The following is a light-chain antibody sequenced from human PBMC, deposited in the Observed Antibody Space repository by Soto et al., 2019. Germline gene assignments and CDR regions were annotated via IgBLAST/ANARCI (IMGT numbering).Light chain of an antibody. CDR1: QSISSW. CDR2: DAS. Sequence: DIPTTQSPSTLSASVGDRVTITCRASQSISSWLAWYQQKPGKAPKLLIYDASSLESGVPSRFSGSGSGTEFTLTIISLQPDDFATYYCQQYNSYSFGGGTKVEIK. CDR3: QQYNSYS. J-gene: IGKJ4*01. V-gene: IGKV1-5*01.